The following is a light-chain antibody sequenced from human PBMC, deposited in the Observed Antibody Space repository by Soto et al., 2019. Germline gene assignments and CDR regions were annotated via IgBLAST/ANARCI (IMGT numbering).Light chain of an antibody. CDR1: ETIKKNY. Sequence: EIVLTQSPGSLSLSPGEGSTLSGRASETIKKNYLAWYQQQPGQAPRLLIYAASCRATGIPDRFSGGGSGTDFTLTISRLEPEDIAVSYCQQYAESPITFGQGTRREIK. V-gene: IGKV3-20*01. CDR2: AAS. CDR3: QQYAESPIT. J-gene: IGKJ5*01.